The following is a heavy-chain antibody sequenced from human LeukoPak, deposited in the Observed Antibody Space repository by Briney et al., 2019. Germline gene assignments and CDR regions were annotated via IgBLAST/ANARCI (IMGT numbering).Heavy chain of an antibody. CDR3: ARDWEDPIQPIGY. CDR1: EFTFSIYW. D-gene: IGHD5-18*01. Sequence: GGSLRLSCAASEFTFSIYWMSWVRQAPGKGLEWVANIQENGNEKSYVDSVKGRFTISRDNAKNSLYLQMNSLRAEDTAVYYCARDWEDPIQPIGYWGQGTLVTVSS. J-gene: IGHJ4*02. V-gene: IGHV3-7*03. CDR2: IQENGNEK.